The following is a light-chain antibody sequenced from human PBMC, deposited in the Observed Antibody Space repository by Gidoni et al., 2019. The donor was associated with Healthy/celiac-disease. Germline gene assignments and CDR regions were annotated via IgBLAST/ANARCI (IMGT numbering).Light chain of an antibody. CDR1: QSISSY. CDR3: QQSYSTPYT. J-gene: IGKJ2*01. V-gene: IGKV1-39*01. Sequence: DIQMTQSPSSLSASVGDRVTITCRASQSISSYLNWYQQKPGKAPKLLIYSASSLQSGVPSRLIGCGSVTDFTLTISSLQPEDFATYYCQQSYSTPYTFGQGTKLEIK. CDR2: SAS.